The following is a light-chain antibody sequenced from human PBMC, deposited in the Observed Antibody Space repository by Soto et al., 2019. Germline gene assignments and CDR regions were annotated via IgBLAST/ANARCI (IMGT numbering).Light chain of an antibody. CDR2: EGT. J-gene: IGLJ1*01. V-gene: IGLV2-23*03. CDR1: SXDVVTYNL. CDR3: YSFAGSTTFSYG. Sequence: QSVLTQPASVSGSPGQSISISCTGTSXDVVTYNLVSWYQQHPGKAPTVLIYEGTKRPSGVSNRFSGSKSGNTASLTISGLQTEDEADYYCYSFAGSTTFSYGFGPGTKV.